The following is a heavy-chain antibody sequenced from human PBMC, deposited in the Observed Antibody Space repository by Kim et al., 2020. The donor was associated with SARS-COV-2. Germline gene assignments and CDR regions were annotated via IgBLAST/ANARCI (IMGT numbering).Heavy chain of an antibody. CDR2: IRSKAYGGTT. V-gene: IGHV3-49*04. D-gene: IGHD6-19*01. Sequence: GGSLRLSCTASGFTFGDYAMSWVRQAPGKGLEWVGFIRSKAYGGTTEYAASVKGRFTISRDDSKSIAYLQMNSLKTEDTAVYYCTREREQWLEGYYYYGMDVWGQGTTVTVSS. J-gene: IGHJ6*02. CDR1: GFTFGDYA. CDR3: TREREQWLEGYYYYGMDV.